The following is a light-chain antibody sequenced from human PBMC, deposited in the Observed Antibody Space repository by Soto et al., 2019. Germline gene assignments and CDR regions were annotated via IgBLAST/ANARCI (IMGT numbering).Light chain of an antibody. CDR1: SSDVGDYNY. CDR3: CSYAGDYTYV. Sequence: QSVLTQPRSVSGSPGQSVTISCTGTSSDVGDYNYVSWYQQHPGKAPKLMIYDVSKRPSGVPDRFSGSKSGNTASLTLSGLQAEDEADYYCCSYAGDYTYVFGTGTKVTVL. V-gene: IGLV2-11*01. CDR2: DVS. J-gene: IGLJ1*01.